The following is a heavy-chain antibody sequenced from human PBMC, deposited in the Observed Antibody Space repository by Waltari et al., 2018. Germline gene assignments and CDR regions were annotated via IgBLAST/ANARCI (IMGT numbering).Heavy chain of an antibody. V-gene: IGHV4-38-2*01. CDR1: GYSISSGYY. Sequence: QVQLQESGPGLVKPSETLSLTCAVSGYSISSGYYWGWIRQPPGQGLEWFGRIYHSGRAYSHPPVTSRVTISVDTSKNQFSLTLSSVTAADTAVYYCARGRAYSSPLVDYWGHGTLVTVSS. D-gene: IGHD5-18*01. CDR2: IYHSGRA. CDR3: ARGRAYSSPLVDY. J-gene: IGHJ4*01.